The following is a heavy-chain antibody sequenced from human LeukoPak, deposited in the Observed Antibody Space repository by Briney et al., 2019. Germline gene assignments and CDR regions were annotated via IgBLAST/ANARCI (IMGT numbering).Heavy chain of an antibody. V-gene: IGHV3-48*01. J-gene: IGHJ4*02. CDR2: ISSSSSTI. CDR1: GFTFSSYS. Sequence: GGSLRLSCAASGFTFSSYSMNWVRQAPGKGLEWVSYISSSSSTIYYADSVKGRFTISRDNAKNSLYLQMNSLRAEDTAVYYCARVRGEDIVVVPAAGRTNIAAAGPYDYWGQGTLVTVSS. D-gene: IGHD2-2*01. CDR3: ARVRGEDIVVVPAAGRTNIAAAGPYDY.